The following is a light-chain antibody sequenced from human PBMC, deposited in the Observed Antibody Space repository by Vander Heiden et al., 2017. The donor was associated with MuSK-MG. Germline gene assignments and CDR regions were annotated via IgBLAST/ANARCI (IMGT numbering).Light chain of an antibody. CDR2: KDT. CDR3: QSANVNGTYGL. J-gene: IGLJ3*02. CDR1: SLTKQY. V-gene: IGLV3-25*03. Sequence: SFALTQPPSMSVSPGQTARITCFGDSLTKQYAYWHQQKPGQAPVMVISKDTGRPSGIPERFAGSTSGPEVTLTISGVQAEDEADYYCQSANVNGTYGLFGGGTKLTVL.